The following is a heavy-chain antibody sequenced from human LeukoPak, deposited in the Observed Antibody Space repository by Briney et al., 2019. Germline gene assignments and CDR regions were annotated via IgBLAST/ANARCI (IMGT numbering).Heavy chain of an antibody. CDR3: ERRYSGGWSHTFDY. CDR1: GGSLSTYY. Sequence: SETLFLTCTVAGGSLSTYYWGWSRQPPGKGLEWIGYIHNSGWGTNSNPSLKSRATTSEDATKNQFSLKLSPVTVADADVYYYERRYSGGWSHTFDYWGQGILVTVSS. D-gene: IGHD6-19*01. V-gene: IGHV4-59*08. CDR2: IHNSGWGT. J-gene: IGHJ4*02.